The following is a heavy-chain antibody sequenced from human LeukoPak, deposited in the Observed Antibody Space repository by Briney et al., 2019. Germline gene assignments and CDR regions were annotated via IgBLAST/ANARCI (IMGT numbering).Heavy chain of an antibody. J-gene: IGHJ6*02. CDR3: ARHRRYCSSTSCANYYYYGMDV. CDR2: ISSSSSYI. CDR1: GFTFSSYS. D-gene: IGHD2-2*01. Sequence: GGSLRLSCAASGFTFSSYSMNWVRQAPGKGLEWVSSISSSSSYIYYADSVKGRLTISRDKAKNSLYLQMNRLRAEDTAVYYCARHRRYCSSTSCANYYYYGMDVWGQGTTVTVSS. V-gene: IGHV3-21*01.